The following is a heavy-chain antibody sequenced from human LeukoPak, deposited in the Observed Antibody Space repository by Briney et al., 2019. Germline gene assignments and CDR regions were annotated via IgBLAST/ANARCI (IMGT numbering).Heavy chain of an antibody. V-gene: IGHV3-21*01. CDR1: GFTFSSYS. Sequence: PGGSLRLSCAASGFTFSSYSMNWVRQAQGKGLEGVSSISSSSSYIYYADSVKGRFTISRDNAKNSLYLQMNSLRAEDTAVYYCARDSVSYYDGGLDYWGQGTLVTVSS. J-gene: IGHJ4*02. CDR2: ISSSSSYI. D-gene: IGHD3-22*01. CDR3: ARDSVSYYDGGLDY.